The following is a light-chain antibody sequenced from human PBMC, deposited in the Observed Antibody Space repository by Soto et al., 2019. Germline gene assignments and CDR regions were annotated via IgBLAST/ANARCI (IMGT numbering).Light chain of an antibody. CDR2: GAS. CDR1: QSVGSTY. CDR3: QQYGSSRWT. V-gene: IGKV3-20*01. J-gene: IGKJ1*01. Sequence: EIVLTQSPGTLSLSPGERATLSCRASQSVGSTYLAWLQQKAGQAPRLLIHGASSRAIGIPDRFSGSGSGTDFTLTISRLEPEDFAVYYCQQYGSSRWTFGQGTKVEIK.